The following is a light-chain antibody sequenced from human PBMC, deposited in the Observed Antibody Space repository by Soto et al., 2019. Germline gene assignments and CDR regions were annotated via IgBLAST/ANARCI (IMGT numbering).Light chain of an antibody. J-gene: IGKJ3*01. CDR2: CAS. CDR1: HSVVRTY. Sequence: DNVLTQSPATLSLSPGERVTLSCRASHSVVRTYLAWYQQTPGQAPRLLLYCASSRATDIPDRFSGSGSGTDFTLTITRLEHEDFEVYYCQQYGSSPFTFGPGTKVDIK. CDR3: QQYGSSPFT. V-gene: IGKV3-20*01.